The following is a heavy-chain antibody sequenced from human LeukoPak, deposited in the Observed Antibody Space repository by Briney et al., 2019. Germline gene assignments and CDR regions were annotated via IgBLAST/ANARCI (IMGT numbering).Heavy chain of an antibody. CDR2: IRYDGSNK. CDR1: GFTFSSYG. Sequence: GGSLRLSCAASGFTFSSYGMHWVRQAPGKGLEWVAFIRYDGSNKYYADSVKGRFTISRDNSKNTLYLQMNSLRAEDTAVYYCAKVRPYYDFWSGYSFGEHSNWGQGTLVTVSS. V-gene: IGHV3-30*02. J-gene: IGHJ4*02. CDR3: AKVRPYYDFWSGYSFGEHSN. D-gene: IGHD3-3*01.